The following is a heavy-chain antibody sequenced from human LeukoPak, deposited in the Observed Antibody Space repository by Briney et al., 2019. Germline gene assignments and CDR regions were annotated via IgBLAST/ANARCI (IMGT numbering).Heavy chain of an antibody. CDR2: ISYDGSNK. CDR3: ARERMDTAIGGGDY. CDR1: GFTFSSYG. V-gene: IGHV3-30*03. D-gene: IGHD5-18*01. Sequence: GGSLRLSCAASGFTFSSYGMHWVRQAPGKGLEWVAVISYDGSNKYYADSVKGRFTISRDNSKNTLYLQMNSLRAEDTAVYYCARERMDTAIGGGDYWGQGTLVTVSS. J-gene: IGHJ4*02.